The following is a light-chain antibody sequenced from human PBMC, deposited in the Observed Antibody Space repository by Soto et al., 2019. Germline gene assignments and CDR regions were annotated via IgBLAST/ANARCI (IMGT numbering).Light chain of an antibody. J-gene: IGKJ4*01. CDR2: GAS. CDR3: QQYNNWPFT. CDR1: QSVSSN. V-gene: IGKV3-15*01. Sequence: EIVMTQSPATLSMSPGERATLSCRASQSVSSNLAWYQQQPGQAPRLLIYGASTRATGIPARFSGSGSGTEFTLTISSLQSEDFAVYYCQQYNNWPFTFGGGTKVEIK.